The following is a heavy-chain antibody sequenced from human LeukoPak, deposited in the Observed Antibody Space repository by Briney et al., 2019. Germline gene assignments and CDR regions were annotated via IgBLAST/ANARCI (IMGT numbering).Heavy chain of an antibody. CDR3: AKGDTPLVPTDF. D-gene: IGHD5-18*01. V-gene: IGHV3-23*01. J-gene: IGHJ1*01. Sequence: PGGSLRLSCAASGFTSSNYAMSWVRQAPGKGPEWVAAISDSGGSTYYADSVRGRFTISRDNSKSTLYLHMNSLRPEDTALYYCAKGDTPLVPTDFWGQGTLVTVSS. CDR1: GFTSSNYA. CDR2: ISDSGGST.